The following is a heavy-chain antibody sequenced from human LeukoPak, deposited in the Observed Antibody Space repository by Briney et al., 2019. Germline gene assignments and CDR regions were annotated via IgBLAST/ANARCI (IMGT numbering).Heavy chain of an antibody. V-gene: IGHV1-46*01. CDR3: ARERIRGNIHFDDRSGYPPHDAFDI. CDR2: INPRGGFT. J-gene: IGHJ3*02. CDR1: GYTFTSYY. D-gene: IGHD3-22*01. Sequence: ASVKVSCKASGYTFTSYYIHWVRPAPGQGLGWMGIINPRGGFTTYAQKFQGRVTMTRDTSTSTVYMELSSLRSEDTAVYYCARERIRGNIHFDDRSGYPPHDAFDIWGQGTLITVSS.